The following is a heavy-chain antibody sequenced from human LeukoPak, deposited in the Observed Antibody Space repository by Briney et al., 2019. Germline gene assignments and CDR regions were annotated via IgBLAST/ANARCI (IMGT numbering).Heavy chain of an antibody. D-gene: IGHD2-2*01. V-gene: IGHV4-39*07. Sequence: SETLSLTCSVSSGSISSTGYYWGWIRQPPGKGLEWIGSVYYSGTTYYNPSLKSRVTISVDTSKNQFSLRLSSVAAADTAVYYCAREYSSSRYDYWGQGTLVSVSS. CDR1: SGSISSTGYY. J-gene: IGHJ4*02. CDR2: VYYSGTT. CDR3: AREYSSSRYDY.